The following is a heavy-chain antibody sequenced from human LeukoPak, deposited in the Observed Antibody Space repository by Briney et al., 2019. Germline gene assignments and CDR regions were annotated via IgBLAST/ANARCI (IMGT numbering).Heavy chain of an antibody. V-gene: IGHV4-38-2*02. CDR1: GYSISSDYF. Sequence: SETLSLTGVVSGYSISSDYFLGWIGQPPGKCLEWIGTISHSGTTFYKPSLKTRVTISLDTSKNQFSLKLNSVTAADTAVYYCVRDVGQLRSDYWGQGTLVTVSS. CDR2: ISHSGTT. D-gene: IGHD2-2*01. J-gene: IGHJ4*02. CDR3: VRDVGQLRSDY.